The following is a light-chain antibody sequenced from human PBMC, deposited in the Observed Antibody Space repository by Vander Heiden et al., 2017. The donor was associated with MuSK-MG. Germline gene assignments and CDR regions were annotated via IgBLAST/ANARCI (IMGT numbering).Light chain of an antibody. CDR3: SSYATGSTLV. CDR1: SSDVGGYNY. J-gene: IGLJ1*01. CDR2: EVS. V-gene: IGLV2-14*01. Sequence: QSALTQPASASGSPAQSNTIPCSGTSSDVGGYNYVSWYAPPPRTAPKGMIYEVSNPPSWVSNRLSGSNTGNTAALTIFGLHAEDDADDYCSSYATGSTLVFGTGTKVTVL.